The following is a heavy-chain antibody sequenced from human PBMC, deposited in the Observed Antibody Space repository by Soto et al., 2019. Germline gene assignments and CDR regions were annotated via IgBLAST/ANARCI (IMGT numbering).Heavy chain of an antibody. J-gene: IGHJ6*02. CDR2: INHSGIT. Sequence: QVQLQQWGAGLLKPSETLSLTCAVYGGSFSGFYWSWIRQPPGKGLEWIGEINHSGITNYNPSLKSRVTISVDTPKNQFSLRLRSVTAADTAVYYCAKMRGGSYYFYSYGMDVWGQGTTVTVS. CDR3: AKMRGGSYYFYSYGMDV. V-gene: IGHV4-34*02. D-gene: IGHD1-26*01. CDR1: GGSFSGFY.